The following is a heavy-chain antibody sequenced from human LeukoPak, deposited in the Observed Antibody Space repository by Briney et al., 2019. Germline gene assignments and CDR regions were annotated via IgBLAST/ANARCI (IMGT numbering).Heavy chain of an antibody. Sequence: GASVKVSCKASGYTFISYDIVWLRQATGQGLQWMGYMNPNSGNTDYVQNFQGRVTMSRDTSITTAYMELSGLRSEDTAVYYCARKIASTRLGVRYEYMDVWGEGTTVTISS. CDR1: GYTFISYD. CDR3: ARKIASTRLGVRYEYMDV. V-gene: IGHV1-8*01. CDR2: MNPNSGNT. J-gene: IGHJ6*01. D-gene: IGHD5-12*01.